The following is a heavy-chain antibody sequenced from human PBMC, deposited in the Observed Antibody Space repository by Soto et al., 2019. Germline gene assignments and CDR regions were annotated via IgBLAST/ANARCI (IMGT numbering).Heavy chain of an antibody. D-gene: IGHD3-10*02. Sequence: QVQLVESGGGVVQPGRSLRLSCEGSGFIFSNNGMHWVRQAPGKGLEWVAFMSYDGSAKFLADSVKGRFTISRDNSKSTLFLHMSSLRAEDTAMYYCAIVRVADYPLDHWGQGTLVIVSS. CDR2: MSYDGSAK. V-gene: IGHV3-30*03. CDR1: GFIFSNNG. J-gene: IGHJ4*02. CDR3: AIVRVADYPLDH.